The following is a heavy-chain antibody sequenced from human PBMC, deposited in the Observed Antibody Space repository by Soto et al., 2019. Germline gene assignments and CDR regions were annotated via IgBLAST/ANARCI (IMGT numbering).Heavy chain of an antibody. D-gene: IGHD3-3*01. CDR3: ARDVGEWLPNYYYYGMDV. CDR1: GGSISSGDYY. V-gene: IGHV4-30-4*01. CDR2: IYYSGST. Sequence: SETLSLTCTVSGGSISSGDYYWSWIRQPPGKGLEWIGYIYYSGSTYYNPSLKSRVTISVDTSKNQFSLKLSSVTAADTAVYYCARDVGEWLPNYYYYGMDVWGQGTTVTVSS. J-gene: IGHJ6*02.